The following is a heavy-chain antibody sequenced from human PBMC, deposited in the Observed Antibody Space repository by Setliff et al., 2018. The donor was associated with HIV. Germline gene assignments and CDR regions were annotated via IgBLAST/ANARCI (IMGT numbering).Heavy chain of an antibody. CDR2: IYYSGST. Sequence: TLSLTCTVSGGSISSGSYYWGWIRQPPGKGLEWIGSIYYSGSTYYNPSLQSRVTISVDTSKNLFSLRLSSVTASDTAVYYCTRQAIFGYYDSSGYLDYWGQGTLVTSPQ. CDR1: GGSISSGSYY. J-gene: IGHJ4*02. D-gene: IGHD3-22*01. CDR3: TRQAIFGYYDSSGYLDY. V-gene: IGHV4-39*01.